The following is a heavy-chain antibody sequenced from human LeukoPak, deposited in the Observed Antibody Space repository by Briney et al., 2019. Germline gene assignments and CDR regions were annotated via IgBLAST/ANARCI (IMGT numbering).Heavy chain of an antibody. CDR1: GYTFTSYG. CDR3: ARDLKGYCVGSSCYKRGYYNYGIDV. D-gene: IGHD2-2*02. J-gene: IGHJ6*02. Sequence: ASVKVSCKASGYTFTSYGISWVRQAPGQGLEWMGWINSCNGNTNYAQNVQGRVTMTIDTSTSIAYMELRSLRSDDTAVYYCARDLKGYCVGSSCYKRGYYNYGIDVWGQGTTVTVSS. CDR2: INSCNGNT. V-gene: IGHV1-18*01.